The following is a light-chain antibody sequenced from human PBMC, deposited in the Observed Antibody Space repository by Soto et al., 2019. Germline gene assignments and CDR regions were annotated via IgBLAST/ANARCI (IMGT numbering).Light chain of an antibody. J-gene: IGKJ1*01. CDR3: QQSYSTTWT. CDR2: SAS. Sequence: DIQMTQSPSSLSASVGDRVTITCLASRSITTYLNWYQQKPGKAPKLLIYSASSLQGGASSRFSGSGSGTEFTLTINSLQPEDFATYYCQQSYSTTWTFGQGTKVDIK. V-gene: IGKV1-39*01. CDR1: RSITTY.